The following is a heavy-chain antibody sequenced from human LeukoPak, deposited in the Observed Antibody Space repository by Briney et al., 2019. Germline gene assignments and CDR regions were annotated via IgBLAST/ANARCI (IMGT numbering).Heavy chain of an antibody. J-gene: IGHJ4*02. CDR1: GFTFSSYS. Sequence: GGSLRLSCAASGFTFSSYSMNWVRQAPGKGLEWVSYISSSSSTIYYADSVKGRFTISRDNAKNSLYLQMNGLRAEDTAVYYCARDIDSSGWRAPRGDYWGQGTLVTVSP. CDR3: ARDIDSSGWRAPRGDY. V-gene: IGHV3-48*01. CDR2: ISSSSSTI. D-gene: IGHD6-19*01.